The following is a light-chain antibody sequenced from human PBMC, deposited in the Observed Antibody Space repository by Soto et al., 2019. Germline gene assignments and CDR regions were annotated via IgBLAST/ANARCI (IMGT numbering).Light chain of an antibody. CDR2: AAS. J-gene: IGKJ4*01. Sequence: RMNQSPSSLSGSFGDRVTMTCRASQGIGIYLAWFQQRPGNTPKLLIYAASTLQSGVPSRFSGSGSGTDLTLTISSLQPEDVATYYGQKYNSAPLTFGGGTRVEIK. CDR1: QGIGIY. V-gene: IGKV1-27*01. CDR3: QKYNSAPLT.